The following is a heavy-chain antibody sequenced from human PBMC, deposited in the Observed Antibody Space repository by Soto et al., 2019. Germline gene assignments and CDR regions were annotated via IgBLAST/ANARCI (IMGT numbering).Heavy chain of an antibody. Sequence: GGSLRLSCAASGFTFSSYAMSWVRQAPGKGLEWVSSIGSSSSSIHYADSVKGRFTISRDNAKNSLYLQMNSLRAEDTAVYYCARGSSYYYYMDVWGKGTTVTVSS. D-gene: IGHD6-19*01. J-gene: IGHJ6*03. CDR2: IGSSSSSI. V-gene: IGHV3-21*01. CDR1: GFTFSSYA. CDR3: ARGSSYYYYMDV.